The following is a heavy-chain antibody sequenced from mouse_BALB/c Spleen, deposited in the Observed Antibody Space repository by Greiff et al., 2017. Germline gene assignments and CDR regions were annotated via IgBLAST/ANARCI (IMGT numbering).Heavy chain of an antibody. CDR2: ISSGGSYT. CDR3: TREREYYAMDY. J-gene: IGHJ4*01. V-gene: IGHV5-6-4*01. CDR1: GFTFSSYT. Sequence: DVMLVESGGGLVKPGGSLKLSCAASGFTFSSYTMSWVRQTPEKRLEWVATISSGGSYTYYPDSVKGRFTISRDNAKNTLYLQVSSLKSEDTAMYYCTREREYYAMDYWGQGTSVTVSS.